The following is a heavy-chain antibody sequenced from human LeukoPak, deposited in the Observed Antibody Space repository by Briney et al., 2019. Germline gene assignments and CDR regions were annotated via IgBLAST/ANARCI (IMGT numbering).Heavy chain of an antibody. CDR1: GGSISSYY. CDR3: ARHEGYNYDY. J-gene: IGHJ4*02. Sequence: SETLSLTCTVSGGSISSYYWSWIRQPPGKGLEWIGYIYYSGSTNYSPSLKSRVTISVDTSKNQFSLKLSSVTAADTAVYYCARHEGYNYDYWGQGTLVTVSS. D-gene: IGHD3-16*02. V-gene: IGHV4-59*08. CDR2: IYYSGST.